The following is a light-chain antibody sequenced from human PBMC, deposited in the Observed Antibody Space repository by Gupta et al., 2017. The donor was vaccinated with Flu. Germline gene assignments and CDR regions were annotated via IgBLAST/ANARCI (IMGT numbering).Light chain of an antibody. CDR1: SSNIGAGYD. V-gene: IGLV1-40*01. CDR3: QSYDSSLSGSV. Sequence: QSVLTPPPSVSGAAGQRVTISCTVSSSNIGAGYDVHWYQQFPGTAPKLLIYGNSNRPSGVPDRFSGSKSGTSASLAITGLQAEDEADYYCQSYDSSLSGSVFGGGTKLTVL. CDR2: GNS. J-gene: IGLJ2*01.